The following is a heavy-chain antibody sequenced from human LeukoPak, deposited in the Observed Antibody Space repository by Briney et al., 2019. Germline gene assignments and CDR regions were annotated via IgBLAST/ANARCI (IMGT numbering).Heavy chain of an antibody. CDR1: GFTFSSYA. CDR2: ISGSGGST. D-gene: IGHD3-22*01. CDR3: AKGDYDSSGYLYYFDY. V-gene: IGHV3-23*01. J-gene: IGHJ4*02. Sequence: GGSLRLSCAASGFTFSSYAMNWVRQAPGKGLEWVSAISGSGGSTYYADSVKGRFTISRDNSKNTLYLQMNSLRAEDTAVYYCAKGDYDSSGYLYYFDYWGQGTLVTVSS.